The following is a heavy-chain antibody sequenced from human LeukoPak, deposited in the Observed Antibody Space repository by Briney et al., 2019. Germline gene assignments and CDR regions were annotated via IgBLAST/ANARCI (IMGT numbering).Heavy chain of an antibody. CDR1: GGAISSHY. CDR2: ISYSGNT. V-gene: IGHV4-59*11. J-gene: IGHJ4*02. D-gene: IGHD3-9*01. CDR3: ARTNRDVLTGYAIDC. Sequence: PSETLSLTCTVSGGAISSHYWSWIRQPPGKGLEWIGYISYSGNTVYNPSLKSRVIILGDMSKNQFSLRVDSVTAADTAVYYCARTNRDVLTGYAIDCWGQGTLVTVSS.